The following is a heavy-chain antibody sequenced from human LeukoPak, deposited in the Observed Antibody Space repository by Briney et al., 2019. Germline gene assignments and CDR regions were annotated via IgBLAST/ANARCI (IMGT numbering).Heavy chain of an antibody. CDR1: GGSISSYY. CDR3: ARELMTTVISYYFDY. Sequence: SETLSLTCTVSGGSISSYYWSWIRQPAGKGLEWIGRIYTSGSTNYNPSLKSRVTMSVDTSKNQFSLKLSSVTAADTAVYYCARELMTTVISYYFDYWGQGTLVTVSS. V-gene: IGHV4-4*07. CDR2: IYTSGST. D-gene: IGHD4-17*01. J-gene: IGHJ4*02.